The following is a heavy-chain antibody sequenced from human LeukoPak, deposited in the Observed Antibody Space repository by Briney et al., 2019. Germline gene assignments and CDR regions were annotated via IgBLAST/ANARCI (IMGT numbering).Heavy chain of an antibody. Sequence: GGSLRLSCAASGFTFSSCNMNWVRQAPGKGLEWVSYINSCSNVIYYADTMKGRFTISRDNAKNSLFLQTNSLRDEDTAVYYCVRDPPMAIFDYWGQGALVTVSS. CDR2: INSCSNVI. J-gene: IGHJ4*02. V-gene: IGHV3-48*02. CDR1: GFTFSSCN. CDR3: VRDPPMAIFDY. D-gene: IGHD5-24*01.